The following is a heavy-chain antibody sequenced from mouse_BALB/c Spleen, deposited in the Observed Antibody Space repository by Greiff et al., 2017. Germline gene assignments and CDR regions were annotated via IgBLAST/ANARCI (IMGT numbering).Heavy chain of an antibody. V-gene: IGHV2-9*02. D-gene: IGHD4-1*01. CDR1: GFSLTSYG. Sequence: LMESGPGLVAPSQSLSITCTVSGFSLTSYGVHWVRQPPGKGLEWLGVIWAGGSTNYNSALMSRLSISKDNSKSQVFLKMNSLQTDDTAMYYCARDLGRGFAYWGQGTLVTVSA. CDR3: ARDLGRGFAY. CDR2: IWAGGST. J-gene: IGHJ3*01.